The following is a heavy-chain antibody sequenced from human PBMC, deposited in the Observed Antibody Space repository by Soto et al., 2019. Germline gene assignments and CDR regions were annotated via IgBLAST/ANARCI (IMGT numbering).Heavy chain of an antibody. Sequence: PGGSLRLSCAASGFTFDDYAMHWVRQAPGKGLEWVSGISWNSGSIGYADSVKGRFTISRDNAKNSLHLQMNSLRAEDTALYYCAKDNHYGGNPQYYFDYWGQGTLVTVSS. D-gene: IGHD4-17*01. V-gene: IGHV3-9*01. CDR1: GFTFDDYA. J-gene: IGHJ4*02. CDR3: AKDNHYGGNPQYYFDY. CDR2: ISWNSGSI.